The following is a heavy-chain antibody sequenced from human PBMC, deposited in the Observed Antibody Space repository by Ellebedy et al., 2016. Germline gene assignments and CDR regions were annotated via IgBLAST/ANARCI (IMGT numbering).Heavy chain of an antibody. CDR2: IIPIFGTA. Sequence: ASVKVSCKASGGTFSSYAISWVRQAPGQGLEWMGGIIPIFGTANYAQKFQGRVTMTRDTSTSTAYMELSSLRSEDTAVYYCARVHGDYGSGSYYMYLFFDPWGQGTLVTVSS. CDR3: ARVHGDYGSGSYYMYLFFDP. J-gene: IGHJ5*02. D-gene: IGHD3-10*01. V-gene: IGHV1-69*05. CDR1: GGTFSSYA.